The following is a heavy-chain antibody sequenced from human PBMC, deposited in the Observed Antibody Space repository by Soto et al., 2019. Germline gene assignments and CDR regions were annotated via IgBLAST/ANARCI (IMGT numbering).Heavy chain of an antibody. J-gene: IGHJ3*02. CDR1: GFDFRSYE. CDR2: IRANDESI. CDR3: ARETLRDAIDI. Sequence: VGSLRLSCVASGFDFRSYEMNWVRQAPGKGLEWVSNIRANDESIYYADSVKGRVSVSRDNAKNSLFPEMNSLRVDDTAVYYCARETLRDAIDIWGQGTMVTVSS. V-gene: IGHV3-48*03.